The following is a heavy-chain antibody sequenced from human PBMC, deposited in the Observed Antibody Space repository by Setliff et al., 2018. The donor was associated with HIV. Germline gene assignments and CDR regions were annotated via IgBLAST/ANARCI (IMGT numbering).Heavy chain of an antibody. V-gene: IGHV1-8*02. Sequence: ASVKVSCKAPGYTFTSYDINWVRQATGQGLEWMGWMNPNSGNTGYAQKFQGRVTMTRNTSISTAYMELSSLRSEDTAVYYCARGSGSYYVDDYWGQGTLVTGLL. J-gene: IGHJ4*02. CDR2: MNPNSGNT. CDR3: ARGSGSYYVDDY. D-gene: IGHD1-26*01. CDR1: GYTFTSYD.